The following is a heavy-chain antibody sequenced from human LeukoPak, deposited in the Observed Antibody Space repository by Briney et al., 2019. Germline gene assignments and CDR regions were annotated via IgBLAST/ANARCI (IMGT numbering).Heavy chain of an antibody. V-gene: IGHV3-33*01. CDR2: IWYDGSNI. Sequence: GRSLRLSCAASGFTFSSYGMHWVRQAPGKGLEWLAVIWYDGSNIYYADPVKGRFAISRGNSKNTLYLQINSLRAEDTAVYYCARARNDYDTSSFSALDYWGQGPLVTVSS. CDR3: ARARNDYDTSSFSALDY. CDR1: GFTFSSYG. D-gene: IGHD3-22*01. J-gene: IGHJ4*02.